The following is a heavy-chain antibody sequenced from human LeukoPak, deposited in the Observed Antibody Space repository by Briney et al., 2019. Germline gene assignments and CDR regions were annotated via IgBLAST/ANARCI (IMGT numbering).Heavy chain of an antibody. CDR3: ARHVEQWLTPFDF. V-gene: IGHV4-59*08. D-gene: IGHD6-19*01. CDR2: IYYSGSA. J-gene: IGHJ4*02. CDR1: GGSITSDH. Sequence: PSETLSLTCTVSGGSITSDHWNWIRQPPGKGLEWIGCIYYSGSANYNPSLKSRVTISVDTSKNQFSLKLSSVTATDTAVYYCARHVEQWLTPFDFWGRGTLVTVSS.